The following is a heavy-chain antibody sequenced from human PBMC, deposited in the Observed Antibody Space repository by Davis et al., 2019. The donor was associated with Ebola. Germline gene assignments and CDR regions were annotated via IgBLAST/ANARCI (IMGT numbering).Heavy chain of an antibody. Sequence: GGSLRLSCAASGFTFRPYAFHWVRQAPGRGLEWVSGIGRLGVRTYYVDSVKGRFTISRDNSKSTLYLQMDSLRDEDTAIYYCGRCNNFYLYGMDVWGQGTTVTVSS. J-gene: IGHJ6*02. V-gene: IGHV3-23*01. CDR1: GFTFRPYA. D-gene: IGHD2/OR15-2a*01. CDR2: IGRLGVRT. CDR3: GRCNNFYLYGMDV.